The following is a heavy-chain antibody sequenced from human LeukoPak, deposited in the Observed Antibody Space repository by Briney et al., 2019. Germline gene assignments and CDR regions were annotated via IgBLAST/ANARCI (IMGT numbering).Heavy chain of an antibody. CDR2: ISFDGGKK. J-gene: IGHJ4*02. D-gene: IGHD1-26*01. V-gene: IGHV3-30-3*01. CDR3: ARDGIVGSPLFKFDY. Sequence: GCSLRLPCAASGFTFNNYAIHGLRQAPGKGLDGVASISFDGGKKYYADSVKGRFTISRDNSKNTLYLQMNSLRAEDTAVYYCARDGIVGSPLFKFDYWGQGTLVTVSS. CDR1: GFTFNNYA.